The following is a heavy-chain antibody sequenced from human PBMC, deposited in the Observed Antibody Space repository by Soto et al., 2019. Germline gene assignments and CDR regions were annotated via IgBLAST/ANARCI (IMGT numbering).Heavy chain of an antibody. V-gene: IGHV4-31*03. CDR2: SHYSGSA. Sequence: QVQLQESGPGLVRPSQTLSLTCTVSGGSVNSGSYFWTWIRQHPGKGLEWIAYSHYSGSAFYNPSLKSRLTISFDTSKNQFSLRLGSATAADTAIYYCARVDTSMVNYFDYWGQGALVIVSS. CDR1: GGSVNSGSYF. J-gene: IGHJ4*02. CDR3: ARVDTSMVNYFDY. D-gene: IGHD5-18*01.